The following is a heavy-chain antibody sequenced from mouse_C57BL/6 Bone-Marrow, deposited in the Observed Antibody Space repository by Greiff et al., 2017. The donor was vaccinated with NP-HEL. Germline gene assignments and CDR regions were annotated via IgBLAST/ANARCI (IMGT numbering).Heavy chain of an antibody. CDR1: GFNIKDDY. Sequence: EVKVVESGAELVRPGASVKLSCTASGFNIKDDYMHWVKQRPEQGLEWIGWIDPENGDTEYASKFQGKATITADTSSNTAYLQLSSLTSEDTAVYYCTTGLRRDYWGQGTTLTVSS. J-gene: IGHJ2*01. CDR2: IDPENGDT. CDR3: TTGLRRDY. V-gene: IGHV14-4*01. D-gene: IGHD2-4*01.